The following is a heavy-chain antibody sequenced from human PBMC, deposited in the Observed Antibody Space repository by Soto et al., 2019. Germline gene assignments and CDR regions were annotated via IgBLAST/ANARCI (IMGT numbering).Heavy chain of an antibody. J-gene: IGHJ3*02. CDR2: IIPIFGTA. D-gene: IGHD3-3*01. Sequence: SVKVSCKXSGGTFSSYAISWVRQAPGQGLEWMGGIIPIFGTANYAQKFQGRVTITADESTSTAYMELSSLRSEDTAVYYCARERFPGQGAFDIWGQGTMVTVSS. V-gene: IGHV1-69*13. CDR1: GGTFSSYA. CDR3: ARERFPGQGAFDI.